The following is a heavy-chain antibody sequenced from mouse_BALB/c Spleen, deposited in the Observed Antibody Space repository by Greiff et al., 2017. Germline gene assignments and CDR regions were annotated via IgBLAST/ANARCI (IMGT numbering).Heavy chain of an antibody. CDR2: INSNGGST. V-gene: IGHV5-6-2*01. J-gene: IGHJ4*01. CDR3: AREDYGSSAYAMDY. D-gene: IGHD1-1*01. Sequence: VMLVESGGGLVKLGGSLKLSCAASGFTFSSYYMSWVRQTPEKRLELVAAINSNGGSTYYPDTVKGRFTISRDNAKNTLYLQMSSLKSEDTALYYCAREDYGSSAYAMDYWGQGTSVTVSS. CDR1: GFTFSSYY.